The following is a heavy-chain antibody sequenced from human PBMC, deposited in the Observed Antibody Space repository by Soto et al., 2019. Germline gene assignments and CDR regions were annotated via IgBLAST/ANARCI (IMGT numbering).Heavy chain of an antibody. Sequence: PGESLKISCEASGYPFTTYWIGWVRQMPGKGLEWMGIIYPGDSDTRYSTSFQGQVTISADKSINTVYLQWSSLKVLVTPLYFCTRPDFYFASGDWFSWGKGTLVTVSS. V-gene: IGHV5-51*01. CDR3: TRPDFYFASGDWFS. D-gene: IGHD3-10*01. CDR1: GYPFTTYW. J-gene: IGHJ5*02. CDR2: IYPGDSDT.